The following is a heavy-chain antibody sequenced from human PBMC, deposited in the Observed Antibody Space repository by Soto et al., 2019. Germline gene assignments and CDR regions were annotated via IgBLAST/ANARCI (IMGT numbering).Heavy chain of an antibody. V-gene: IGHV1-18*04. CDR2: ISAYHGNT. CDR1: GSTFTSYG. CDR3: ARVDIAARQYYYYGMDF. J-gene: IGHJ6*02. Sequence: QVQLVQSGAEVKKTGASVKVSCKASGSTFTSYGISWVRQAPGHGLEWMGWISAYHGNTNYAQKLQGRVTITTDTSASTAYMELRSMRSDDTAVYYCARVDIAARQYYYYGMDFWGQYTTVSVSS. D-gene: IGHD6-6*01.